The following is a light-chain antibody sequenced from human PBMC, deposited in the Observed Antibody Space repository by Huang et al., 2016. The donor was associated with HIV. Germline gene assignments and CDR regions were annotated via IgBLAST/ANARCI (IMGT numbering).Light chain of an antibody. CDR3: QQSYSTLLT. Sequence: DIQMTQSPSSLSASVGDRVTITCRASQNISTYLNWYQQRPGKAPKLLIYAASSLQSGVPSRFSGSGSGTDFTLTISSLQPEDVATYYCQQSYSTLLTFGGGTKVAIK. V-gene: IGKV1-39*01. CDR2: AAS. J-gene: IGKJ4*01. CDR1: QNISTY.